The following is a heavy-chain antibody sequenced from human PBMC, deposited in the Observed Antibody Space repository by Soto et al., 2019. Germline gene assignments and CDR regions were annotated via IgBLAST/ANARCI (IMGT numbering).Heavy chain of an antibody. CDR3: ARGKVQLWFDY. J-gene: IGHJ4*02. V-gene: IGHV4-34*01. CDR2: INHSGST. CDR1: GGSFSGYY. Sequence: QVQLQQWGAGLLKPSETLSLTCAVYGGSFSGYYWSWIRQPPGKGLECIGEINHSGSTNYNPSLKSRVTISVDTSKNQFSLKLSSVTAADTAVYYCARGKVQLWFDYWGQGTLVTVSS. D-gene: IGHD5-18*01.